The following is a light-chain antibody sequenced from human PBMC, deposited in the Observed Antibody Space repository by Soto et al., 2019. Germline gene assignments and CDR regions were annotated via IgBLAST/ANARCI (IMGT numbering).Light chain of an antibody. CDR2: GAS. Sequence: EIVMTQSPGTLSVSPGERATLSCRAIQSVSSNVAWYQQIPGQSPRLLIYGASTRATGIPARFSGSGSGTDFTLTISSLEPEDFAVYYCQERSNWPLSITFGQGTRLEI. CDR1: QSVSSN. J-gene: IGKJ5*01. CDR3: QERSNWPLSIT. V-gene: IGKV3-15*01.